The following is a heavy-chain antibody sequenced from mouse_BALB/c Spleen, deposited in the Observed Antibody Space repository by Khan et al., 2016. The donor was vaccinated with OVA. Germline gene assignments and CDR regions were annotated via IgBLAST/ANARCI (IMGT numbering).Heavy chain of an antibody. Sequence: QMSLKQSGPGLVQPSQSLSITCTVSGFSLTTYGIHWVRQSPGKGLEWLGVIWRGGNADYNAAFLSRLSISKGNSKSPVFFKMNSLQAEDTARYYCAGNSGRYDLSYWGQGTLVTVSA. J-gene: IGHJ3*01. CDR3: AGNSGRYDLSY. CDR2: IWRGGNA. V-gene: IGHV2-4-1*01. D-gene: IGHD2-14*01. CDR1: GFSLTTYG.